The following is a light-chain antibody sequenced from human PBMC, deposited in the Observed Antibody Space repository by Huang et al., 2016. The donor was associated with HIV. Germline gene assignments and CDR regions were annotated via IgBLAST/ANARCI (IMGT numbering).Light chain of an antibody. CDR2: GAS. V-gene: IGKV3-11*01. CDR1: QSVSHY. J-gene: IGKJ4*01. CDR3: QESDTWPRLT. Sequence: IVLTQSPASLSLSPGERATLSCRAIQSVSHYLAWYQHKPGQPPRLLIYGASRRSTDIPARFNGTGSGTDFTLTISSLETEDSSVYYCQESDTWPRLTLGGGTKVEIK.